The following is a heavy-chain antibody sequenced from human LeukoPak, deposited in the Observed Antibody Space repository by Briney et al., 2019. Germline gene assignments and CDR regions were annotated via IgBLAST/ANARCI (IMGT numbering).Heavy chain of an antibody. J-gene: IGHJ5*02. Sequence: QPGGSLRLSCVASGFTFSSYWMSWVRQAPGKGLEWVANIKQDGSEKYYVDSVKGRFTISRDNAKNSLYLQMNSLRAEDTAVYYCARVVAAAGHNWFDPWGQGTLVTVSS. V-gene: IGHV3-7*03. CDR2: IKQDGSEK. CDR1: GFTFSSYW. D-gene: IGHD6-13*01. CDR3: ARVVAAAGHNWFDP.